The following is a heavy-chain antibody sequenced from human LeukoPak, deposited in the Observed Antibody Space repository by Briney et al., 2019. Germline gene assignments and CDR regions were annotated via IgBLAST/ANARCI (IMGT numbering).Heavy chain of an antibody. CDR2: IYHTGST. CDR1: GDSISSAYS. CDR3: ARVVGATSHDTFDV. Sequence: SQTLSLTCAVSGDSISSAYSWSWIRQPPGKGLEWIGYIYHTGSTSYYPSLKTRVTISIDRPRNQFSLKLSSVTAADTAMYYCARVVGATSHDTFDVWGQGKMVTVSS. J-gene: IGHJ3*01. D-gene: IGHD1-26*01. V-gene: IGHV4-30-2*01.